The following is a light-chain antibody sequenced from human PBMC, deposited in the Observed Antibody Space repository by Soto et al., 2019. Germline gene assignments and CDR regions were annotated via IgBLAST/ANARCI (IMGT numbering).Light chain of an antibody. CDR1: QSVDSRY. J-gene: IGKJ1*01. CDR3: QQYGAFWT. CDR2: GVS. V-gene: IGKV3-20*01. Sequence: EIVLTQSPGTLSLSPGEGAMLSCRASQSVDSRYFGWYQQRPGQPPRLLLYGVSTRATGIPDRFSGSGSGTDFILTISRLDPDDFAVYYCQQYGAFWTFGQGTKVEI.